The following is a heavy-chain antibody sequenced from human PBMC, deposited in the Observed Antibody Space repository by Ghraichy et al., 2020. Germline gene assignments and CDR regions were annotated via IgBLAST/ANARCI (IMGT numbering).Heavy chain of an antibody. D-gene: IGHD3-22*01. Sequence: SETLSLTCAVYGGSFSGYYWSWIRQPPGKGLEWIGEINHSGSTNYNPSLKSRVTISVDTSKNQFSLKLSSVTAADTAVYYCASRGHTMIVAQDYWGQGTLVTVSS. CDR3: ASRGHTMIVAQDY. CDR1: GGSFSGYY. V-gene: IGHV4-34*01. CDR2: INHSGST. J-gene: IGHJ4*02.